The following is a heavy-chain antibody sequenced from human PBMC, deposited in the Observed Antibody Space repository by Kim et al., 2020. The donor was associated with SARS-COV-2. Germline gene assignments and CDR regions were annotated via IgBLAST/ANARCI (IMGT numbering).Heavy chain of an antibody. CDR1: GFTFSSSA. V-gene: IGHV3-23*01. J-gene: IGHJ4*02. CDR2: IIDNDDYR. Sequence: GGSLRLSCAASGFTFSSSAMSWVRQAPGKGLEWVSVIIDNDDYRFRSDSEKGRFAISRDNSKNTLYLQMNSLRAEDTAVYYCAKSIRIASGRYYFDYWGQGVLVTVSS. D-gene: IGHD6-13*01. CDR3: AKSIRIASGRYYFDY.